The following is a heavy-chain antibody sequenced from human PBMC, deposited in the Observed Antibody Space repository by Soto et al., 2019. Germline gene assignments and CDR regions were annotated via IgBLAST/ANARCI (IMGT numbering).Heavy chain of an antibody. CDR2: ISSSSSYI. CDR3: ARVGQQLVPIYFYYGMDV. CDR1: GFTFSSYS. J-gene: IGHJ6*02. Sequence: PGGSLRLSCAASGFTFSSYSMNWVRQAPGKGLEWVSSISSSSSYIYYADSVKGRFTISRDNAKNSLYLQMNSLRAEDTVVYYCARVGQQLVPIYFYYGMDVWGQGTTVTVTS. V-gene: IGHV3-21*01. D-gene: IGHD6-13*01.